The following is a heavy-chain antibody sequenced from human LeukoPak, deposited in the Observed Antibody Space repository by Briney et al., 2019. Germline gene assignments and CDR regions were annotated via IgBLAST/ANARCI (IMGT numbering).Heavy chain of an antibody. Sequence: ASVKVSCKASGYTFTSNYIHWVRQPPGQGLEWMGIINPSGVSTSYAQKSQGRVTMTRDMSTSTVYMELSSLRSEDTAVYYCARLGAQALRWGQGTLVTVSS. D-gene: IGHD1-26*01. CDR2: INPSGVST. CDR3: ARLGAQALR. CDR1: GYTFTSNY. J-gene: IGHJ4*02. V-gene: IGHV1-46*01.